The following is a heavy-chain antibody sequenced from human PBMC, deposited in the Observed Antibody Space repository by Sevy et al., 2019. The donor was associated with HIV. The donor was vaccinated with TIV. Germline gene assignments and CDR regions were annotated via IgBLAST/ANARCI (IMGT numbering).Heavy chain of an antibody. J-gene: IGHJ4*02. CDR2: ISGSGGST. V-gene: IGHV3-23*01. Sequence: GGSLRLSCAASGFTFSSYAMXWVRQAPGKGLEWVSAISGSGGSTYYADSVKGRFTISRDNSKNTLYLQMNSLRAEDTAVYYCAKESMVRGVIPTFDYWGQGTLVTVSS. D-gene: IGHD3-10*01. CDR3: AKESMVRGVIPTFDY. CDR1: GFTFSSYA.